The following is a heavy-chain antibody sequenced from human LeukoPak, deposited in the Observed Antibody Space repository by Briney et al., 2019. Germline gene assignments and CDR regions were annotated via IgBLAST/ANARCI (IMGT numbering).Heavy chain of an antibody. CDR2: INPSGGST. CDR1: GYTFTSYY. D-gene: IGHD4-17*01. Sequence: ASVKVSCKASGYTFTSYYMHWVRQAPGQGLEWMGIINPSGGSTSYAQKFQGRVTMTRDMSTSTVYMELSSVTAADTAVYYCARGLRTLRFDYWGQGTLVTVSS. CDR3: ARGLRTLRFDY. J-gene: IGHJ4*02. V-gene: IGHV1-46*01.